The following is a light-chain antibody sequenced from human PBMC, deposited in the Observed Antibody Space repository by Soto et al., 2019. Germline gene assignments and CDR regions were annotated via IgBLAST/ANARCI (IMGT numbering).Light chain of an antibody. V-gene: IGLV1-44*01. CDR2: RNY. CDR3: AAWDDSLNGWV. Sequence: QSVLTQPPSASGTPGQRVTISCSGSSSNIGSNYVYWYQQLPGTAPKLLIYRNYQRPSGVPDRFSGSKSGPSASLAISGLQSEDEADYHCAAWDDSLNGWVFGGGTKLTVL. CDR1: SSNIGSNY. J-gene: IGLJ3*02.